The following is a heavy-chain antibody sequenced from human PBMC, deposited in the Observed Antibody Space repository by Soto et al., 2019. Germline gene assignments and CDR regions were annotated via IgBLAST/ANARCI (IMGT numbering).Heavy chain of an antibody. V-gene: IGHV3-23*01. Sequence: EVQLLESGGGLVQPGGSLRLSCAASGFTFSSYAMSWVRQAPGKGLEWVSAISGSGGSTYYAYSVKGRFTISRDNSKNTLYLQMNSLRAEDTAVYYCAKAIGFLDFYGIDVWGQGTTVTVSS. CDR2: ISGSGGST. J-gene: IGHJ6*02. CDR3: AKAIGFLDFYGIDV. CDR1: GFTFSSYA. D-gene: IGHD3-3*01.